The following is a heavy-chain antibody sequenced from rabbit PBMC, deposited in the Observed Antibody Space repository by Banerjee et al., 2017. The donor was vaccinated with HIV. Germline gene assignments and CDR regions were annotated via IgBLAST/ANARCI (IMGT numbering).Heavy chain of an antibody. Sequence: QEQLEESGGDLVQPEGSLTLTCTASGFSLSNNYVMRWVRQAPGKGLEWIACIISSSGSSWFASWVNGRFSISRSTSLNTVTLQMTSLTAADTATYFCARDYGDSSGYGYATFKLWGPGTLVTVS. CDR1: GFSLSNNYV. CDR3: ARDYGDSSGYGYATFKL. J-gene: IGHJ4*01. V-gene: IGHV1S43*01. CDR2: IISSSGSS. D-gene: IGHD6-1*01.